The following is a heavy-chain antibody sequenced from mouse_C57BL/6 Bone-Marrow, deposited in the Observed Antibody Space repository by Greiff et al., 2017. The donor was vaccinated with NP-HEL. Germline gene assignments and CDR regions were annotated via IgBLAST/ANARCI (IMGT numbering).Heavy chain of an antibody. J-gene: IGHJ4*01. CDR2: ISYSGST. CDR3: ARVYGSSPYYYAMDY. V-gene: IGHV3-8*01. CDR1: GYSITSDY. Sequence: LQQSGPGLAKPSQTLSLTCSVTGYSITSDYWNWIRKFPGNKLEYMGYISYSGSTYYNPSLKSRISITRDTSKNQYYLQLNSVTTEDTATDYCARVYGSSPYYYAMDYWGQGTSVTVSS. D-gene: IGHD1-1*01.